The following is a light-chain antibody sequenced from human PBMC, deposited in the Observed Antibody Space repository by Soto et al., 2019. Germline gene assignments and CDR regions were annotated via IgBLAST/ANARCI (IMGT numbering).Light chain of an antibody. V-gene: IGKV1-5*01. CDR3: EQYDGY. CDR1: QNINRW. CDR2: DAS. J-gene: IGKJ1*01. Sequence: DIQMTQSPSTLAASVGDRVTITCRASQNINRWLAWYQQKPGKAPKVLIYDASSLESGVPSRFSGSGSGSEFTLTLTSLRPDDFESYGREQYDGYFGHVTNVDFK.